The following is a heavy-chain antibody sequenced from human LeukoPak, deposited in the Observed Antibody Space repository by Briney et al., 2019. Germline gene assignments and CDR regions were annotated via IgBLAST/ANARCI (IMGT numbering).Heavy chain of an antibody. CDR2: ISYSGIT. J-gene: IGHJ4*02. Sequence: SETLSLTCTVSGGSISSYYWIWIRQPPGKALEWSAYISYSGITNYNPSLKSRVTISVDTSKSQFSLKLTSVTAADTAVYYCARLEKLGKAYYFDYWGQGTLVTVSS. D-gene: IGHD7-27*01. V-gene: IGHV4-59*08. CDR3: ARLEKLGKAYYFDY. CDR1: GGSISSYY.